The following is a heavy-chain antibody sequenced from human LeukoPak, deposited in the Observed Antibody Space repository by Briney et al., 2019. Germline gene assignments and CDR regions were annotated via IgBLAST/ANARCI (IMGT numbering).Heavy chain of an antibody. D-gene: IGHD2-15*01. J-gene: IGHJ4*02. CDR1: GFTVGSNF. V-gene: IGHV3-15*01. CDR2: VKSKSDGGTT. CDR3: TPGVVVGGLGNY. Sequence: PGGSLRLSCTASGFTVGSNFLTWVRQAPGKGLEWVRRVKSKSDGGTTDYAAPVKGRFAISRDDSKNTVYLQMNSLKTEDTAVYYCTPGVVVGGLGNYWGQGILVTVSS.